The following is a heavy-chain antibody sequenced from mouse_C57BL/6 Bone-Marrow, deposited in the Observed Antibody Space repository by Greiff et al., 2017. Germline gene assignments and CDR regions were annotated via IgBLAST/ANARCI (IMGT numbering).Heavy chain of an antibody. CDR1: GYTFTSYW. D-gene: IGHD1-1*01. Sequence: QVQLQQPGAELVKPGASVKLSCKASGYTFTSYWMHWVKQRPGQGLEWIGMIHPNSGSTNYNEKFKSKATLTVDKSSSTAYMQLSSLTSEDSAVYYCARSSSSVYWYFDVWGTGTKVNVSS. J-gene: IGHJ1*03. CDR2: IHPNSGST. CDR3: ARSSSSVYWYFDV. V-gene: IGHV1-64*01.